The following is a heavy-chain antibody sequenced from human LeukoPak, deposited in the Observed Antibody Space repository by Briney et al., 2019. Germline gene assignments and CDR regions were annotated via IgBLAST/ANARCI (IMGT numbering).Heavy chain of an antibody. J-gene: IGHJ3*02. D-gene: IGHD1-26*01. CDR2: IYYSGST. Sequence: SETLSLTCTVSGGSISSGGYYWSWIRQHPGKGLEWIGYIYYSGSTYYNPSLKSRVTISVDTSKNQFSLKLSSVTAADTAVYYCATTTSGGDAFDIWGQGTMVTVSS. V-gene: IGHV4-31*03. CDR3: ATTTSGGDAFDI. CDR1: GGSISSGGYY.